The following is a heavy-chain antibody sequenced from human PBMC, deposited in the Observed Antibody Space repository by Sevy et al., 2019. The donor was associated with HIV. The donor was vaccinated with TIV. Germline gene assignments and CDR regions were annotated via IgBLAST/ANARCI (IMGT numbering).Heavy chain of an antibody. J-gene: IGHJ5*02. Sequence: GGSLRLSCAASGFTFSSYWMNWIRQAPGKGLEWVANIKQDGREKNYVDFVKGRFTISRDNAKNSLYLEMNTLRAEDTAVYYCATSGGETWGQGTLVTVSS. CDR3: ATSGGET. CDR1: GFTFSSYW. V-gene: IGHV3-7*01. CDR2: IKQDGREK. D-gene: IGHD3-16*01.